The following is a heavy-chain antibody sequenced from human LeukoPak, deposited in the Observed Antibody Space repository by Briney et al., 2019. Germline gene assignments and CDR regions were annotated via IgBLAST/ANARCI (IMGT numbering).Heavy chain of an antibody. D-gene: IGHD2/OR15-2a*01. CDR2: IYYSGTT. V-gene: IGHV4-39*02. CDR1: GDSVNNNHYY. J-gene: IGHJ2*01. Sequence: SETLSLTCTVSGDSVNNNHYYWAWIRQPPGKGLEWIGSIYYSGTTYYNPSLGSPVTLSVDPSQNHLSLTLTYVSAPDTALYYCARNSPVYWTFDLWARGTLVSLSS. CDR3: ARNSPVYWTFDL.